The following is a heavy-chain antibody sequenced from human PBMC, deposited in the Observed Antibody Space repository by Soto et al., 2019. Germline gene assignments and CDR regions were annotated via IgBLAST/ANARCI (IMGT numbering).Heavy chain of an antibody. CDR2: MNPNSGNT. V-gene: IGHV1-8*01. Sequence: QVQLVQSGAEVKKPGASVKVSCKASGYTFTSYDINWVRQATGQGLEYMGWMNPNSGNTGYAQKFQGRVTMTRNTSISPAHMALSSRPSDETAVCYCARERGRYGMAAWGPGNTVTVSS. CDR3: ARERGRYGMAA. CDR1: GYTFTSYD. J-gene: IGHJ6*02. D-gene: IGHD3-10*01.